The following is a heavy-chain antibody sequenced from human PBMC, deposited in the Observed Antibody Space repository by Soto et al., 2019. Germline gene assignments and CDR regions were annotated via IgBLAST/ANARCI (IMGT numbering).Heavy chain of an antibody. CDR2: IWYDGSNK. J-gene: IGHJ2*01. CDR1: GFTFSSYG. CDR3: ARDRGSKGKTGYDWYFDL. D-gene: IGHD1-1*01. Sequence: QVQLVESGGGVVQPGRSLRLSCAASGFTFSSYGMHWVRQVPGKGLEWVAIIWYDGSNKYYGDSVKGRFTISRDNSKNMLYLQMSSLRAEDTAVYYCARDRGSKGKTGYDWYFDLWGRGTLVTVSS. V-gene: IGHV3-33*01.